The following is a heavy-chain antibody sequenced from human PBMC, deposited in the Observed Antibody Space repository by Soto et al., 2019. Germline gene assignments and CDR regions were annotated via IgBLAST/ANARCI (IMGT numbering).Heavy chain of an antibody. J-gene: IGHJ5*02. V-gene: IGHV4-30-2*01. CDR2: IYHSGST. CDR1: GSAISSVGYS. Sequence: TWSPPCVVSGSAISSVGYSWSWIRQPPGKGLEWIGYIYHSGSTYYNPSLKSRVTTSVDRSKNQFSLKLSSVTAADTAVYYCVRVPGPWGQGTLVTVSS. CDR3: VRVPGP.